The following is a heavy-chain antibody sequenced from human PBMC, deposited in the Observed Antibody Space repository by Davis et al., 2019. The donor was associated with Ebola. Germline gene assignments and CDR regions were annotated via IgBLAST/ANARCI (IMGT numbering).Heavy chain of an antibody. V-gene: IGHV4-4*07. D-gene: IGHD3-22*01. Sequence: PSETLSLTCAVSGGSISSYYWSWIRQPAGKGLEWIGRIYTSGSTNYNPSLKSRVTMSVDTSKNQFSLKLSSVTAADTAVYYCARDSDSSGDNWFDPWGQGTLVTVSS. CDR3: ARDSDSSGDNWFDP. CDR1: GGSISSYY. J-gene: IGHJ5*02. CDR2: IYTSGST.